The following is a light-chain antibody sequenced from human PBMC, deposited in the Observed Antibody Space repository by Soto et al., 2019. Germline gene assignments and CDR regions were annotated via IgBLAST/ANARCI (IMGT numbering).Light chain of an antibody. CDR2: DAY. CDR1: QSFRGL. CDR3: HQRQSWPRT. V-gene: IGKV3-11*01. J-gene: IGKJ1*01. Sequence: VLTKTPVTLSLSPGERATLSCRASQSFRGLLAWYQQKPGQAPRLLIYDAYNRATGIPPRFSGSGSGTDFILTISDVQPEDFALYYCHQRQSWPRTFGQGTKVDIK.